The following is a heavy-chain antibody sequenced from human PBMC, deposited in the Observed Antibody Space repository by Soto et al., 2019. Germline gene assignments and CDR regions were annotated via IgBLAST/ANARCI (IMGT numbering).Heavy chain of an antibody. Sequence: SETLSLTCTVSGGSISSGGYYWSWIRQHPGKGLEWIGYIYYSGSTYYNPSLKSRVTISVDTSKNQFSLKLSSVTAADTAVYYCARGSYEVLRYFDWLQGPAEYFQHWGQGTLVTVS. CDR1: GGSISSGGYY. CDR3: ARGSYEVLRYFDWLQGPAEYFQH. V-gene: IGHV4-31*03. D-gene: IGHD3-9*01. J-gene: IGHJ1*01. CDR2: IYYSGST.